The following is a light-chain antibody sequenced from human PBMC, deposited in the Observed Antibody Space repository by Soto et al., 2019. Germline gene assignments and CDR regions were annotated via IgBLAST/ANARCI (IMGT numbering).Light chain of an antibody. CDR3: QQYNNWTLT. J-gene: IGKJ1*01. CDR1: QNVNSN. V-gene: IGKV3D-15*01. Sequence: EIVFTQSPATLSLSPGERATLSCRASQNVNSNLAWYAQKPGQAPRLLLYGAFTRVTGIPARFSGGRAGTECTLTISSLQSEDIAVYYCQQYNNWTLTFGQGTKVDNK. CDR2: GAF.